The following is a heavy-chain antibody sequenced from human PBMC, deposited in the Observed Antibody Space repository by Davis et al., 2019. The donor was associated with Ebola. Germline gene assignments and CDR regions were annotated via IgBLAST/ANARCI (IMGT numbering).Heavy chain of an antibody. CDR2: ISYSGNT. CDR3: ARHLRGYHFYYIDY. V-gene: IGHV4-39*01. D-gene: IGHD3-22*01. Sequence: GSLRLSCTVSGGSISSDNYYWGWIRQPPGKGLEWIGTISYSGNTYYNPSPKSRLTISIETSKSQFSLKLSSVTAADTALYYCARHLRGYHFYYIDYWGQGTLVTVSS. CDR1: GGSISSDNYY. J-gene: IGHJ4*02.